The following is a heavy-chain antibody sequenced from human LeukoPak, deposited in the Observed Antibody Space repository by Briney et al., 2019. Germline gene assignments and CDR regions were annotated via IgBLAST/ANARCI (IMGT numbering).Heavy chain of an antibody. CDR2: ISYDGSNK. J-gene: IGHJ4*02. D-gene: IGHD6-13*01. CDR3: AKGSIPPGIAAAGTFYFDY. Sequence: GGSLRLSCAASGFTFSSYGMHWVRQAPGKGLEWVAVISYDGSNKYYADSVKGRFTISRDNSKNTLYLQMNSLRAEDTAVYYCAKGSIPPGIAAAGTFYFDYWGQGTLVTVSS. CDR1: GFTFSSYG. V-gene: IGHV3-30*18.